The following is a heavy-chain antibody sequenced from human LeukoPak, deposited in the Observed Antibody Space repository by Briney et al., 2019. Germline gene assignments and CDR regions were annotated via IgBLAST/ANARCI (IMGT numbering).Heavy chain of an antibody. V-gene: IGHV3-74*01. Sequence: PGGSLRLSCAASGFTFSNHWMHWVRQVPGKGLVWVSRIDAGGSSTSYADSVKGRFTISRDNSKNTLYLQMNSLRAEDTAVYYCARDPGGNSDYWGQGTLVTVSS. D-gene: IGHD4-23*01. J-gene: IGHJ4*02. CDR2: IDAGGSST. CDR1: GFTFSNHW. CDR3: ARDPGGNSDY.